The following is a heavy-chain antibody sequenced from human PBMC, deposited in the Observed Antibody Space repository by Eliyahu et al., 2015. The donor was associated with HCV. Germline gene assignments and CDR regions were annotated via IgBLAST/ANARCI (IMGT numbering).Heavy chain of an antibody. J-gene: IGHJ5*02. D-gene: IGHD3-3*01. V-gene: IGHV3-21*01. CDR3: ARGSYYDFWSGYSSVNWFDP. CDR2: ISSSSSYI. Sequence: EVQLVESGGGLVKPGGSLRLSCAASGFTFSSYSMNWVRQAPGKGLEWVSSISSSSSYIYYADSVKGRFTISRDNAKNSLYLQMNSLRAEDTAVYYCARGSYYDFWSGYSSVNWFDPWGQGTLVTVSS. CDR1: GFTFSSYS.